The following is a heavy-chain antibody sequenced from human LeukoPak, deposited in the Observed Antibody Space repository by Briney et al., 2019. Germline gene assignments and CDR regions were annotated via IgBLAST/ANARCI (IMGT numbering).Heavy chain of an antibody. CDR2: ISGSSGRT. CDR3: AKDRFYDNLTGDPDY. V-gene: IGHV3-23*01. J-gene: IGHJ4*02. CDR1: GFTLSSFG. D-gene: IGHD3-9*01. Sequence: GGSLRLSCAASGFTLSSFGMSWVRQAPGKGLGWVSAISGSSGRTYYADAVKGRFTVSRDISKNTVSLQMNRLRADDTAMYHCAKDRFYDNLTGDPDYWGQGTLVTVSS.